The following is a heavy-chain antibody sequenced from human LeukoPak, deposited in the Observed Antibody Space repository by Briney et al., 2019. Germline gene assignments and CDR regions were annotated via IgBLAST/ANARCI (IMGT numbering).Heavy chain of an antibody. CDR1: GFTFSDAW. CDR2: IQSKTDGGTT. J-gene: IGHJ4*02. D-gene: IGHD1-26*01. CDR3: TTWASQFDY. V-gene: IGHV3-15*01. Sequence: RGPPRLSCAASGFTFSDAWMTWVRQAPGKGLECVGFIQSKTDGGTTDSAAPVKGRFTVSRDDSKNTLYLQMNSLKTEDTAVYYCTTWASQFDYWGQGTLVSSSS.